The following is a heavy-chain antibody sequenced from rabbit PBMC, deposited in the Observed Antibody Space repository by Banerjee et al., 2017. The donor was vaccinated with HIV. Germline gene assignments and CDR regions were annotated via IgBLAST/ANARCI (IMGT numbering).Heavy chain of an antibody. J-gene: IGHJ4*01. Sequence: QEQLVESGGGLVQPEGSLTLTCKASGFSFSDRDVMCWVRQAPGKGLEWIACINAATAKPVYATWAKGRFTISRTSSTTVTLRMTSLTAADRATYFCARDGAGGSYFALWGQGTLVTVS. V-gene: IGHV1S45*01. CDR2: INAATAKP. D-gene: IGHD8-1*01. CDR1: GFSFSDRDV. CDR3: ARDGAGGSYFAL.